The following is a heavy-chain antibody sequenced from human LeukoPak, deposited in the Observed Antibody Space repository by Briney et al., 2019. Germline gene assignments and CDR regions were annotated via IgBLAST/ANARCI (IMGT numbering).Heavy chain of an antibody. V-gene: IGHV4-61*02. CDR1: DGSISSGSYY. D-gene: IGHD5-24*01. CDR2: IYTSGST. J-gene: IGHJ4*02. CDR3: ARDPALDGYNYFDY. Sequence: SQTLSLTCTVSDGSISSGSYYWSWIRQPAGKGLEWIGRIYTSGSTNYNPSLKSRVTISVVTSKNQFSLKLSSVTAADTAVYYCARDPALDGYNYFDYWGQGTLVTVSS.